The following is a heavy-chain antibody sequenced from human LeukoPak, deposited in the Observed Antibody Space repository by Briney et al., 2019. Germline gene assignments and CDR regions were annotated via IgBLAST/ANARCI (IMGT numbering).Heavy chain of an antibody. CDR2: IIPILGIA. D-gene: IGHD5-12*01. J-gene: IGHJ6*02. CDR1: GYTFTSYG. V-gene: IGHV1-69*04. Sequence: ASVKVSCKASGYTFTSYGISWVRQAPGQGLEWMGRIIPILGIANYAQKFQGRVTITADKSTSTAYMELSSPRSEDTAVYYCARVRYSGYDTTYYYYGMDVWGQGTTVTVSS. CDR3: ARVRYSGYDTTYYYYGMDV.